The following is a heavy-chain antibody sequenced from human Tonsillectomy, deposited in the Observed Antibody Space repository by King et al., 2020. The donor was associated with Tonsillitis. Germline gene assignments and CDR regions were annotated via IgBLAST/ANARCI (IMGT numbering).Heavy chain of an antibody. Sequence: QVQLVQSGAEVKKPGASVKVSCKASGYTFTSYDINWVRQATGQGLEWMGWMNPNSGNTGYAQKFQGRVTITSDNSISTAYVELSSRRSEDTAVYYCARAQYYDFWSGYYSYYYGMDVWGQGTTVTVSS. CDR3: ARAQYYDFWSGYYSYYYGMDV. CDR2: MNPNSGNT. CDR1: GYTFTSYD. J-gene: IGHJ6*02. V-gene: IGHV1-8*01. D-gene: IGHD3-3*01.